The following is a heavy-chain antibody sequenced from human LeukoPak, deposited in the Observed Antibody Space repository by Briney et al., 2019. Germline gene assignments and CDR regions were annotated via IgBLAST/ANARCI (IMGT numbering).Heavy chain of an antibody. V-gene: IGHV1-69*13. Sequence: ASVKVSCKASGGTFSSYAISWVRQAPGQGLEWMGGIIPIFGTANYAQKFQGRVTITADESTSTAYMGLSSLRSEDTAVYYCARKSGYCSSTSCYTAFDYWGQGTLVTVSS. J-gene: IGHJ4*02. CDR2: IIPIFGTA. CDR3: ARKSGYCSSTSCYTAFDY. CDR1: GGTFSSYA. D-gene: IGHD2-2*02.